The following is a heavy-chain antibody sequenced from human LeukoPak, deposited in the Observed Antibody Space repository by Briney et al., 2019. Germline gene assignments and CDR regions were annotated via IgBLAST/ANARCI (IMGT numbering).Heavy chain of an antibody. V-gene: IGHV4-34*01. D-gene: IGHD6-13*01. J-gene: IGHJ4*02. CDR2: INHSGST. Sequence: SETLSLTCAVYGGSFSGYYWSWIRQPPGKGLEWIGEINHSGSTNYNPSLKSRVTISVDTSKNQFSLKLSSVTAADTAVYYRARGRSSSWYVSYFDYWGQGTLVTVSS. CDR3: ARGRSSSWYVSYFDY. CDR1: GGSFSGYY.